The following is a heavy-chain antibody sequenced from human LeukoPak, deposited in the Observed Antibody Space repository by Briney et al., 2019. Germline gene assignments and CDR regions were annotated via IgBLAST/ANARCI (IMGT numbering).Heavy chain of an antibody. CDR3: ARTAWGNGHRFDC. CDR2: INHSGST. V-gene: IGHV4-34*09. Sequence: SETLSLTCAVYGGSFSGYYWSWIRQPPGKGLEWIGEINHSGSTNYNPSLKSRVTISVDTSKNQFSLNLSSVTAADTAVYYCARTAWGNGHRFDCWGQGTLVTVSS. D-gene: IGHD2-8*01. CDR1: GGSFSGYY. J-gene: IGHJ4*02.